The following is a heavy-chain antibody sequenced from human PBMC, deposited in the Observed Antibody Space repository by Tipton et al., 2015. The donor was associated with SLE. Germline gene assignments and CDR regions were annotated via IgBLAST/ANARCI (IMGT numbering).Heavy chain of an antibody. Sequence: SLRLSCAASGFTFDDYAMNWVRQAPGKGLEWVSYISSSSSTIYYADSVKGRFTISRDNAKNSLYLQMNSLRDEDTAVYYCARKGGYYYGSGSQNPEYYYYGMDVWGQGTTVTVSS. CDR2: ISSSSSTI. V-gene: IGHV3-48*02. CDR3: ARKGGYYYGSGSQNPEYYYYGMDV. CDR1: GFTFDDYA. D-gene: IGHD3-10*01. J-gene: IGHJ6*02.